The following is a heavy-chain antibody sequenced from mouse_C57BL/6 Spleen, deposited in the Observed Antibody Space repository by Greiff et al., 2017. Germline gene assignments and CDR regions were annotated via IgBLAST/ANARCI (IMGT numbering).Heavy chain of an antibody. CDR3: TESSDPFDY. CDR2: IRLKSDNYAT. Sequence: EVKVVESGGGLVQPGGSMKLSCGASGFTFSNYWMNWVRQSPEKGLEWVAQIRLKSDNYATHYAESVKGRFTISRDESKSSVYLQMNNLRAEDTGIYYCTESSDPFDYWGQGTTLTVSS. V-gene: IGHV6-3*01. CDR1: GFTFSNYW. J-gene: IGHJ2*01. D-gene: IGHD3-2*02.